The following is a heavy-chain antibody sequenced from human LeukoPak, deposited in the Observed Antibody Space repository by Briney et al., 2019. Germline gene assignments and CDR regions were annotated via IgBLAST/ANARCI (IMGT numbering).Heavy chain of an antibody. CDR3: AKDSRIAAAGTPSDWFDP. CDR2: ISGSGGST. J-gene: IGHJ5*02. V-gene: IGHV3-23*01. D-gene: IGHD6-13*01. Sequence: GGSLRLSCAASGFTFTSFAMSWVRQAPGKGLEWVSAISGSGGSTYYADSVRGRFTISRDNSRNTLYLQMNSLRAEDTAVYYCAKDSRIAAAGTPSDWFDPWGQGTLVTVSS. CDR1: GFTFTSFA.